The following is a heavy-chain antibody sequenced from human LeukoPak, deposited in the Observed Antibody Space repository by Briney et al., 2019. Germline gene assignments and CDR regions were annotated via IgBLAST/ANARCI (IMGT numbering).Heavy chain of an antibody. CDR1: GFTFGDYA. CDR3: TRVIVATKDY. CDR2: IRSKAYGGTP. D-gene: IGHD5-12*01. V-gene: IGHV3-49*04. J-gene: IGHJ4*02. Sequence: GRSLRLSCTGSGFTFGDYAMNWVRQAPGKGLEWVGFIRSKAYGGTPEYAASVKGGFTISRDDSKSIAYLQMNSLKTEDTAVYYCTRVIVATKDYWGQGTLVTVSS.